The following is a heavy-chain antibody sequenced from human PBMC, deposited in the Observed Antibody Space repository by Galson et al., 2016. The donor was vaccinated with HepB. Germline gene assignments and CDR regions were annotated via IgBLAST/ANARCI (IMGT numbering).Heavy chain of an antibody. V-gene: IGHV4-34*01. Sequence: SETLSLTCVVYGGSFSGYYWSWIRQPPGKGLEWIGEINHSGSTNHNPSLKSRVTMSVDRPKNQFSLKLSSVIAADTAVYFGARGKGDGYSYGYYAYWGQGTRVTVSS. D-gene: IGHD5-18*01. CDR2: INHSGST. CDR3: ARGKGDGYSYGYYAY. CDR1: GGSFSGYY. J-gene: IGHJ4*02.